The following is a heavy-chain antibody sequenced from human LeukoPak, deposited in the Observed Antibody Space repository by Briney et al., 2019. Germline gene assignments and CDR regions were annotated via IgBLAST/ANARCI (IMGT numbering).Heavy chain of an antibody. J-gene: IGHJ4*02. CDR2: ISSSGSVI. CDR3: ARVGYDSSGRFDY. D-gene: IGHD3-22*01. Sequence: GGSLKLSCEASGFTFSDYYMTWIRQAPGQGLEWVSYISSSGSVINYAHSVKGRFIISTDNATNTLYLQMNSLRAEDTAVYFCARVGYDSSGRFDYWGQGTLVTVSS. CDR1: GFTFSDYY. V-gene: IGHV3-11*04.